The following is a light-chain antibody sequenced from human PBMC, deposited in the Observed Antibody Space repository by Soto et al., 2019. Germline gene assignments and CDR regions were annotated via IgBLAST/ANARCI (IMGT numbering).Light chain of an antibody. CDR3: QLYDGSLFT. Sequence: EIVLTQSPDTLSLSPGERATLSCRTTQSISSSLVAWYQQKPGQPPRPLIHGASSRATGIPDRFSGRGSGTEFTLTISRLEPEDFAVYYCQLYDGSLFTFGPGIKVDIK. V-gene: IGKV3-20*01. J-gene: IGKJ3*01. CDR1: QSISSSL. CDR2: GAS.